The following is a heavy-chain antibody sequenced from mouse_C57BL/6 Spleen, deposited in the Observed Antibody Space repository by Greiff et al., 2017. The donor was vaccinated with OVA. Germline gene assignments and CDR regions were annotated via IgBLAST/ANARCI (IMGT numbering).Heavy chain of an antibody. V-gene: IGHV1-42*01. J-gene: IGHJ3*01. D-gene: IGHD2-4*01. CDR1: GYSFTGYY. CDR2: INPSTGGT. CDR3: ARPYDYDGWFAY. Sequence: SGPELVKPGASVKISCKASGYSFTGYYMNWVKQSPEKSLEWIGEINPSTGGTTYNQKFKAKATLTVDKSSSTAYMQLKSLTSEDSAVYYCARPYDYDGWFAYWGQGTLVTVSA.